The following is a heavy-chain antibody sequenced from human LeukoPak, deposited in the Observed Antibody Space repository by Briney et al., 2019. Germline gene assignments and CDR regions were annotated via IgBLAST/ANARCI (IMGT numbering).Heavy chain of an antibody. J-gene: IGHJ6*02. CDR3: ARGRAGYNYDYGMDV. D-gene: IGHD5-24*01. Sequence: GGSLRLSCAASGFTFSSYAMSWVRQAPGKGLEWVSAISGSGGSTIYYADSVKGRFTISRDNAKNSLYLQMNSLRAEDTAVYYCARGRAGYNYDYGMDVWGQGTTVTVSS. CDR1: GFTFSSYA. CDR2: ISGSGGSTI. V-gene: IGHV3-23*01.